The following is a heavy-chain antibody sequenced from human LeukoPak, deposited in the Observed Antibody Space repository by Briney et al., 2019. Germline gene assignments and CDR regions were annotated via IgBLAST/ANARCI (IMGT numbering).Heavy chain of an antibody. CDR2: ISDDGSSA. CDR1: GFTFDDYG. Sequence: PGGSLRLSCAASGFTFDDYGMSWVRQAPGKGLLWVSRISDDGSSANYADSVKGRFTISRENSKNTLYLQMNSLRPEDTAVYFCARGLGIVGAVGSMDVWGQGTTVTVSS. J-gene: IGHJ6*02. D-gene: IGHD1-26*01. CDR3: ARGLGIVGAVGSMDV. V-gene: IGHV3-20*04.